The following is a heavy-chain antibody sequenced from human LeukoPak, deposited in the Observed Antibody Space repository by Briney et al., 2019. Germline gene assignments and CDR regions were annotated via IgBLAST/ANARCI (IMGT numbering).Heavy chain of an antibody. Sequence: GGSLRLSCAASGFTFSSYSMNWVRQAPGKGLEWVSSISSSSSYIYYADSVRGRFTISRDNAKNSLYLQMNSLRAEDTAVYYCARDVGYRSPPDYWGQGTLVTVSS. J-gene: IGHJ4*02. CDR3: ARDVGYRSPPDY. CDR2: ISSSSSYI. D-gene: IGHD3-16*02. V-gene: IGHV3-21*01. CDR1: GFTFSSYS.